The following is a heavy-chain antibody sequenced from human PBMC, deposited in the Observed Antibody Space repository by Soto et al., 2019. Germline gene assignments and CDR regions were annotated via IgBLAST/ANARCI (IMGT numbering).Heavy chain of an antibody. V-gene: IGHV3-23*01. CDR3: AKDLYGGSYYNGLDV. D-gene: IGHD1-26*01. CDR2: ISGGGSSK. CDR1: GFKVSRFA. Sequence: EAQLLESGGGLVEPGGSLRLSCFGSGFKVSRFAMSWVRQGPGKGLEWVSAISGGGSSKYYADFVKGRFTISRTNSEDTLYLEMNSLGDEDTAIYYCAKDLYGGSYYNGLDVWGQGTAVTVSS. J-gene: IGHJ6*02.